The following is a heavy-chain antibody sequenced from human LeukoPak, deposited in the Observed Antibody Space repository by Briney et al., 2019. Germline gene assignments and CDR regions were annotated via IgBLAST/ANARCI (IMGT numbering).Heavy chain of an antibody. V-gene: IGHV4-34*01. J-gene: IGHJ4*02. CDR1: GGSFSGYY. D-gene: IGHD3-3*01. Sequence: SGTLSLTCAVYGGSFSGYYWSWIRQPPGKGLEWIGEINHSGSTNYNPSLKSRVTISVDTSKNQFSLKLSSVTAADTAVYYCARGDFWSGYYHWGQGTLVTVSS. CDR2: INHSGST. CDR3: ARGDFWSGYYH.